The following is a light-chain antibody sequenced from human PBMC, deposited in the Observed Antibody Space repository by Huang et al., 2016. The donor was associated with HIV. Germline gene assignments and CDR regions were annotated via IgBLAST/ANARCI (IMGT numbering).Light chain of an antibody. V-gene: IGKV2-28*01. J-gene: IGKJ2*01. CDR2: LGS. Sequence: DIVMTQSPLSLPVTPGEPASISCRSSQSLLHSNVYNYLDWYLQKPGQSPQLLIYLGSNRASGVPDRFSGSGSGTDFTLKISRVEAEDVGVYYCMQALQTPEYTFGQGTKLEIK. CDR1: QSLLHSNVYNY. CDR3: MQALQTPEYT.